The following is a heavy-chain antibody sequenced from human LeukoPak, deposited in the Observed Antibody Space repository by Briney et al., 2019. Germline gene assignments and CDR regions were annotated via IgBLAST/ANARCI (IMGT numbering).Heavy chain of an antibody. CDR2: IYYSGST. D-gene: IGHD3-10*01. V-gene: IGHV4-59*01. J-gene: IGHJ4*02. Sequence: SETLSLTCTVSGGSISSYYWSWIRQPPGKGLEWIGYIYYSGSTNYNPSLKSRVTISVDTSKNQFSLKLSSVTAADTAVYYCVRARDIAVSWFGDLLSSETYFDYWGQGTLVTVSS. CDR1: GGSISSYY. CDR3: VRARDIAVSWFGDLLSSETYFDY.